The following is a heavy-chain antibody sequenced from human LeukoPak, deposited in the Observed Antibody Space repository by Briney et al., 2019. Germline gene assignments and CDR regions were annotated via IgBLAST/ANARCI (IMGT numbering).Heavy chain of an antibody. D-gene: IGHD2-8*01. Sequence: GGSLRLSCAASGSTFSSCAMSWVRQAPGKGLEWVSVISGSSLSAYYADSVKGRFTISRDNSKNTLYLQMNSLGVEDTAAYYCAKDPCTDGVCYTSSYYGMDVWGLGTTVTVSS. J-gene: IGHJ6*02. V-gene: IGHV3-23*01. CDR1: GSTFSSCA. CDR2: ISGSSLSA. CDR3: AKDPCTDGVCYTSSYYGMDV.